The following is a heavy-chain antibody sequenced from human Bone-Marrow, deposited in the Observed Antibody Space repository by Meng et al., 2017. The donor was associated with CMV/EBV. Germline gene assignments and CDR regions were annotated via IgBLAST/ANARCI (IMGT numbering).Heavy chain of an antibody. D-gene: IGHD2-2*01. CDR1: GGTFSSYA. V-gene: IGHV1-69*05. Sequence: SVKVSCKASGGTFSSYAISWVRQAPGQGLEWMGGIIPIFGTANYAQKFQGRVTFTTDESTSTAYMELSSLRSEDTAVYYCASRYCSSTSCYFSKYYYGMDVWGQGTTVTVSS. J-gene: IGHJ6*02. CDR2: IIPIFGTA. CDR3: ASRYCSSTSCYFSKYYYGMDV.